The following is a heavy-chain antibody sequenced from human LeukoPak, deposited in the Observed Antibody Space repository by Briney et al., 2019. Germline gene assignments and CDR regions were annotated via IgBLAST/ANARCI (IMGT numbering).Heavy chain of an antibody. CDR1: GDSFSGYY. J-gene: IGHJ4*02. Sequence: SETLSLTCAVYGDSFSGYYWNWIRQPPGEGLEWIGEINHSGSSANTNPSLKSRVTMSVDTSKNQFSLKLSSVTAADTAVYYCARDPEKTLWFGELLPNGFDYWGQGTLVTVSS. V-gene: IGHV4-34*01. CDR2: INHSGSSA. CDR3: ARDPEKTLWFGELLPNGFDY. D-gene: IGHD3-10*01.